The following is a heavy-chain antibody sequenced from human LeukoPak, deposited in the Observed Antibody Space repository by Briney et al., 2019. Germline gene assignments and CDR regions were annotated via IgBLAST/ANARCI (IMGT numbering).Heavy chain of an antibody. CDR3: ARGAYCSSTGCYTTPYYFDY. CDR1: GGSISSSSYY. V-gene: IGHV4-39*07. J-gene: IGHJ4*02. Sequence: PSETLSLTCTVSGGSISSSSYYWGWVRQPPGKGLESIGSIYYSGATYYSPSLKSRVTISVDTSKNQFSLKLSSVTAADTAVYYCARGAYCSSTGCYTTPYYFDYWGQGTLVTVSS. CDR2: IYYSGAT. D-gene: IGHD2-2*02.